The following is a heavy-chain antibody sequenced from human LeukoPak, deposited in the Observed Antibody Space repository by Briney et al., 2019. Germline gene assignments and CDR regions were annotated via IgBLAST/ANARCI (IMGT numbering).Heavy chain of an antibody. CDR1: GFTFSGYA. J-gene: IGHJ4*02. CDR2: VSDSGDIT. CDR3: AKQGIQLWLPYY. Sequence: GGSLRLSCAASGFTFSGYAMSWVRQAPGKGLEWVSLVSDSGDITYYADSVKSRFTISRDNSRNTLFLQMNSLRAEDTAVYYCAKQGIQLWLPYYWGQGALVTVSS. V-gene: IGHV3-23*01. D-gene: IGHD5-18*01.